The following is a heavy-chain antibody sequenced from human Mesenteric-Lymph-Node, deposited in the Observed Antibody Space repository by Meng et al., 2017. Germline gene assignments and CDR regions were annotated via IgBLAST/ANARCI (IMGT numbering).Heavy chain of an antibody. CDR3: ARARDRMYYDILTGEGANYYYGMDV. Sequence: ASVKVSCKASGYTFTSYGISWVRQAPGQGLEWMGWISAYNGNTNYAQKLQGRVTMTTDTSTSTAYMELRSLRSDDTAVYYCARARDRMYYDILTGEGANYYYGMDVWGQGTTVTVSS. D-gene: IGHD3-9*01. CDR2: ISAYNGNT. J-gene: IGHJ6*02. CDR1: GYTFTSYG. V-gene: IGHV1-18*01.